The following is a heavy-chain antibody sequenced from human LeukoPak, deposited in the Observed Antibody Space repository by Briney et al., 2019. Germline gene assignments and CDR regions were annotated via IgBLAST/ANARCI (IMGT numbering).Heavy chain of an antibody. CDR3: AKEHYRDAFDI. CDR2: IWYDGSNK. Sequence: PGRSLRLSCAASGFTFSSYGMHWVRQAPGKGLEWVAVIWYDGSNKYYADSVKGRFTISRDNSKNTLYLQMNNLRAEDTAVYYCAKEHYRDAFDIWGQGTMVTVSS. D-gene: IGHD1-26*01. V-gene: IGHV3-33*06. CDR1: GFTFSSYG. J-gene: IGHJ3*02.